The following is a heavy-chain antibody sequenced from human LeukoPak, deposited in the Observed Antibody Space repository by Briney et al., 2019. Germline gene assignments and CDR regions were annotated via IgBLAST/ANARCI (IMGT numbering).Heavy chain of an antibody. V-gene: IGHV3-53*01. CDR2: IYSGGST. CDR1: GFTVSSNY. Sequence: GGSLRLSCAASGFTVSSNYMSWVRQAPGKGLEWVSIIYSGGSTFYADSVKGRFTISRDNSKNTLYLQMNSLRAEDTAVYYCARGGSYLRAFDIWGQGTTVTVSS. J-gene: IGHJ3*02. CDR3: ARGGSYLRAFDI. D-gene: IGHD1-26*01.